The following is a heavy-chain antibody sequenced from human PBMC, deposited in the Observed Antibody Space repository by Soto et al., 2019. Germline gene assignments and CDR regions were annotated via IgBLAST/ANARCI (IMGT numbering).Heavy chain of an antibody. Sequence: GGSLRLSCAASGFTFSSYSMNWVRQAPGKGLEWVSSISSSSSYIYYADSVKGRFTISRDNAKNSLYLQMNSLRAEDTAVYYCARGYYYDSSGYWPHFDYWGQGTLVTVSS. D-gene: IGHD3-22*01. J-gene: IGHJ4*02. V-gene: IGHV3-21*01. CDR3: ARGYYYDSSGYWPHFDY. CDR1: GFTFSSYS. CDR2: ISSSSSYI.